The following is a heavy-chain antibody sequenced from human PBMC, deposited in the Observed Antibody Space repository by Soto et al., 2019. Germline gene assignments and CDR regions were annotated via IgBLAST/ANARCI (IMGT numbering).Heavy chain of an antibody. J-gene: IGHJ5*02. Sequence: QVQLVQSGAEVKKPGASVKVSCKASGYTFTSYDINWVRQATGQGLEGMGWMNPNSGNTAYAQKFQGRVTMTRNTSISTAYMELSSLRSEDTAVYYCARERSAAGTGWFDPWGQGTLVTVSS. V-gene: IGHV1-8*01. D-gene: IGHD6-13*01. CDR1: GYTFTSYD. CDR2: MNPNSGNT. CDR3: ARERSAAGTGWFDP.